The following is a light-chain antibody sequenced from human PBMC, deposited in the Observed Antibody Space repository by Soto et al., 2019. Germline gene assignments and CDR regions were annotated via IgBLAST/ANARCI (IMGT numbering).Light chain of an antibody. CDR1: QSVSTN. Sequence: EIVMTQSPATLSVSPGERATLSCRASQSVSTNLAWYQQKPGQAPRLLIFGASTRATDVPARFSGSGSGTEFTLTISSLQSEDFAVYYCLQHNSWPRPFGQGTRLEV. J-gene: IGKJ1*01. V-gene: IGKV3-15*01. CDR3: LQHNSWPRP. CDR2: GAS.